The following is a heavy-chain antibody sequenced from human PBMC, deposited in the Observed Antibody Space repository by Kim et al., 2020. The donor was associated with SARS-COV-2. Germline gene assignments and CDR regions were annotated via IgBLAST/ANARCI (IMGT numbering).Heavy chain of an antibody. Sequence: SVKVSCKASGGTFSSYAISWVRQAPGQGLEWMGRIIPILDIANYAQKFQGRDTTTADRSTITAYIVLGSLRSEDTALYCCSRERGVAAAVPDHWGQGTLVTVSS. V-gene: IGHV1-69*04. CDR3: SRERGVAAAVPDH. CDR2: IIPILDIA. D-gene: IGHD6-13*01. CDR1: GGTFSSYA. J-gene: IGHJ4*02.